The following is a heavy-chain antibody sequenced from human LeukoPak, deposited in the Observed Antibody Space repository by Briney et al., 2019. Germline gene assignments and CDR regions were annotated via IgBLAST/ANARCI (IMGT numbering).Heavy chain of an antibody. Sequence: GASVKVSCKASGYTFTGYYMHWVRQAPGQGLEWMGWINPNSGGTNYAQKFQGRVTMTRDTSISTAYMELSRLRSDDTAVYYCARDLSDSSGWTFDYWGQGTLVTVSS. V-gene: IGHV1-2*02. D-gene: IGHD6-19*01. CDR2: INPNSGGT. CDR3: ARDLSDSSGWTFDY. CDR1: GYTFTGYY. J-gene: IGHJ4*02.